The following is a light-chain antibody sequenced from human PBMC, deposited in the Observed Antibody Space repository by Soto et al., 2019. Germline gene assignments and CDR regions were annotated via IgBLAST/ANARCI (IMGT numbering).Light chain of an antibody. CDR2: GVT. CDR3: RTYTTTGSSI. V-gene: IGLV2-14*01. Sequence: QSALTQPASVSGSPGQSITISCTGTSSDVGAYDYVSWYQQHPGKAPKLLIYGVTNRPSGVSDRFSGSKSGNSASLTISGLQADDEADYHCRTYTTTGSSIFGSGTKLTVL. J-gene: IGLJ1*01. CDR1: SSDVGAYDY.